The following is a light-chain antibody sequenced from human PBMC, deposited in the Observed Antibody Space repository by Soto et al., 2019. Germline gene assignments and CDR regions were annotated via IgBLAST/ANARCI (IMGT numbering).Light chain of an antibody. CDR3: MQALQTPH. V-gene: IGKV2-28*01. Sequence: DMVMTQSPLSLPVTPGEPASISCRSSQSLLHSNGYNYLDWYLQKPGQSPQLLIYLGSNRASGVPDRFSGSGSGTDFTQKISRVEAEDVGVYYCMQALQTPHFGQGTRLEIK. CDR2: LGS. J-gene: IGKJ5*01. CDR1: QSLLHSNGYNY.